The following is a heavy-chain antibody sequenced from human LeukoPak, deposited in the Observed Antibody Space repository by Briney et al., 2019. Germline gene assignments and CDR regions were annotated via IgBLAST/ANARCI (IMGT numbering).Heavy chain of an antibody. J-gene: IGHJ3*02. V-gene: IGHV1-8*03. CDR2: MNPNSGNT. D-gene: IGHD1-7*01. Sequence: ASVKVSCKASGYTFTSYDINWVRQATGQGLEWMGWMNPNSGNTGYAQKFKGRVTITRNTAISTAYMELSSLRSEDTAVYYCARVPPRLELRGAFDIWGQGTMVTVSS. CDR1: GYTFTSYD. CDR3: ARVPPRLELRGAFDI.